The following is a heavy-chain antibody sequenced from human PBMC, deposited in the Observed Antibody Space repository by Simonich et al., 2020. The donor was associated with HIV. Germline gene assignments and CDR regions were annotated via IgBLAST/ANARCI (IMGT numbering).Heavy chain of an antibody. CDR2: IRTYNGDT. CDR1: GYTFTNYG. CDR3: ARGDPFFDY. V-gene: IGHV1-18*01. Sequence: QVQLVQSGAEVKKPGASVKVSCKASGYTFTNYGITWGRQAPGQGPEYMGWIRTYNGDTKYAQKYRGRVTMTTDTSTSTAYMELRSLRSDDTAVYYCARGDPFFDYWGQGALVTVSS. J-gene: IGHJ4*02.